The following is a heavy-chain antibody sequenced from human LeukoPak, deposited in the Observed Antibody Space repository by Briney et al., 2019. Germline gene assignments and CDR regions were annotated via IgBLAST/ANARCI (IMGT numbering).Heavy chain of an antibody. V-gene: IGHV4-39*01. CDR3: ARRVPAAGSYYYYYYMDV. CDR1: GGSISSGDYY. D-gene: IGHD2-2*01. Sequence: SETLSLTCTVSGGSISSGDYYWSWIRQHPGMGLEWIGSIYYSGSTYYNPSLKSRVTISADTSKNQFSLKLSSVTAADTAVYYCARRVPAAGSYYYYYYMDVWGKGTTVTVSS. J-gene: IGHJ6*03. CDR2: IYYSGST.